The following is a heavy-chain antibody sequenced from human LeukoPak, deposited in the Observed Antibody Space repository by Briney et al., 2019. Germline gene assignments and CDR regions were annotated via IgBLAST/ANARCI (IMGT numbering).Heavy chain of an antibody. D-gene: IGHD2-2*01. Sequence: PGGSLRLSCAASGFTFSSYSMNWVRQAPGKGLDSVSSIGSSSSYIYYADSVKRRFTISRDNAKNSLYLQMNTLRAEHTAVYYCAKDDARYCSSTSCYFIDYWCQGTLVTVSS. CDR1: GFTFSSYS. CDR3: AKDDARYCSSTSCYFIDY. CDR2: IGSSSSYI. J-gene: IGHJ4*02. V-gene: IGHV3-21*01.